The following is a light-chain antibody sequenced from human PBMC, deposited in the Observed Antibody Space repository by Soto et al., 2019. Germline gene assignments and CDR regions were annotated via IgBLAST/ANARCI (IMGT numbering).Light chain of an antibody. CDR2: DAS. V-gene: IGKV3-11*01. J-gene: IGKJ4*01. Sequence: EIVLTQSPATLSLSPGNSATLSCRASQSVSSYLAWYQQKPGQAPRLLIYDASNRATGIPARFSGSGSGTDFTLTITSLGPEDFAVYYCQQRSNWPSTFGGGTKVEIK. CDR3: QQRSNWPST. CDR1: QSVSSY.